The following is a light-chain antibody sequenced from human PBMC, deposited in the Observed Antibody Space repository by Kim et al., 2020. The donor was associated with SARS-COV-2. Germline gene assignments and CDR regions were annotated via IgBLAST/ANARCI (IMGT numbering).Light chain of an antibody. CDR2: EVT. CDR3: SSHASPNNAFV. J-gene: IGLJ1*01. V-gene: IGLV2-8*01. CDR1: GSDVGRYDF. Sequence: SVTISCTGTGSDVGRYDFVSWYQHHPGKAPKVIIYEVTKRSSGVPDRFSGSKSGNTASLTVSGLQAEDEADYYCSSHASPNNAFVFGTGTKVTVL.